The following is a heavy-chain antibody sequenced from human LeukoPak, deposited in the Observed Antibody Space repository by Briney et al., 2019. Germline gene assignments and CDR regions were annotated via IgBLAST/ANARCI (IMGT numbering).Heavy chain of an antibody. CDR1: GYTFTGYY. CDR3: ARDRGVVPAAPFDY. J-gene: IGHJ4*02. Sequence: ASVKVSCKASGYTFTGYYMHWVRQAPGQGLEWMGWINPNSGGANYAQKFQGRVTMTRDTSISTAYMELSRLRSDDTAVYYCARDRGVVPAAPFDYWGQGTLVTVSS. V-gene: IGHV1-2*02. CDR2: INPNSGGA. D-gene: IGHD2-2*01.